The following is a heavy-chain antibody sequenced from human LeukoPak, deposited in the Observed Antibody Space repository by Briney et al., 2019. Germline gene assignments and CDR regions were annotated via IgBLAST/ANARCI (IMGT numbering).Heavy chain of an antibody. V-gene: IGHV1-2*02. CDR1: GYTFTGYY. D-gene: IGHD4-17*01. J-gene: IGHJ4*02. CDR3: ARDGSASDYGDHVRGY. CDR2: INPNGGGT. Sequence: ASVKVSCKASGYTFTGYYMRWVRQAPGQGLEWMGWINPNGGGTNYAQQFQGRVTMTRDTSISTAYMELSRLRSDDTAVYYCARDGSASDYGDHVRGYWGQGTLVTVSS.